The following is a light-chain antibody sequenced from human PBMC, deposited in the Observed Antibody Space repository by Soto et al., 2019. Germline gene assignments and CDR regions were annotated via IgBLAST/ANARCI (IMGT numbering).Light chain of an antibody. V-gene: IGLV1-40*01. Sequence: QSVLTQPPSVSGAPGQRVTISCTGSSSNIGAGSDVHWYQQVPGTAPKLLINGNTNRPSGVPDRFSGSKSGTSASLAITGLQAEDEADYYCSSYTNINTRACVFGTGTKLTVL. CDR3: SSYTNINTRACV. CDR1: SSNIGAGSD. CDR2: GNT. J-gene: IGLJ1*01.